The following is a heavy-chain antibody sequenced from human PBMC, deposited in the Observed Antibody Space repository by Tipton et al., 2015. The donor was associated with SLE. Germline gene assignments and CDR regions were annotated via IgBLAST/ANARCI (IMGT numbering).Heavy chain of an antibody. J-gene: IGHJ4*02. D-gene: IGHD5-18*01. Sequence: TLSLTCTVFDGSLSGYYWGWIRQPPGKGLEWIGTFYYSGNTYYNPSLKSRVTISVDTSKNQFSLILTYVTAADTAVYFCARRQLCLDWGQGTLVTVSS. CDR2: FYYSGNT. V-gene: IGHV4-39*01. CDR3: ARRQLCLD. CDR1: DGSLSGYY.